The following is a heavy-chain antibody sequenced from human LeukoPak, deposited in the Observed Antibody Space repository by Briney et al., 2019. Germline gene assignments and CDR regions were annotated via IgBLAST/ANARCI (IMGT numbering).Heavy chain of an antibody. CDR2: ISSSGSTI. V-gene: IGHV3-11*01. Sequence: GGSLRLSCAASGFTFSDYYMSWIRQAPGKGPEWVSYISSSGSTIYYADSVKGRFTISRDNAKNSLYLQMNSLRAEDTAVYYCARDGTRDSSGYYYGLYWGQGTLVTVSS. D-gene: IGHD3-22*01. CDR3: ARDGTRDSSGYYYGLY. J-gene: IGHJ4*02. CDR1: GFTFSDYY.